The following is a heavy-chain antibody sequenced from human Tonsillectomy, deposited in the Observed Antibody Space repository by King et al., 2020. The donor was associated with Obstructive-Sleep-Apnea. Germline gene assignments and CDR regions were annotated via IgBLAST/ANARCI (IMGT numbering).Heavy chain of an antibody. Sequence: DVQLVESGGGLVQPGRSLRLSCAASGFKFEEYAMHWVRQAPGKGLEWDSGISWNSGSIGYVDSVEGRFTISRDNAKNSLYLQMNSLRAEDTAFYYCTKRGGAVAGFDYWGPGTLVTVSS. D-gene: IGHD6-19*01. CDR1: GFKFEEYA. J-gene: IGHJ4*02. CDR2: ISWNSGSI. V-gene: IGHV3-9*01. CDR3: TKRGGAVAGFDY.